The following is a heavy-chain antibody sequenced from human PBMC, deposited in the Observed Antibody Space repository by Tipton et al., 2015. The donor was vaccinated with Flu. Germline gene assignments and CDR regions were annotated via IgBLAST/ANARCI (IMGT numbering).Heavy chain of an antibody. CDR1: GGSLSAYY. J-gene: IGHJ4*02. Sequence: TLSLTCAVSGGSLSAYYWSWIRQPPGKGLEWIGEINHSGSTNYNPSLKSRVTISVDTSKKQFSLKLTSVTAADTAVYYCARGFMGAGGMGFDYWGQGILVTVSS. CDR2: INHSGST. CDR3: ARGFMGAGGMGFDY. D-gene: IGHD1-26*01. V-gene: IGHV4-34*01.